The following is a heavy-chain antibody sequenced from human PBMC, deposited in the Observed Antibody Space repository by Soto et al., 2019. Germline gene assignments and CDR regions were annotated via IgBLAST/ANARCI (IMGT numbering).Heavy chain of an antibody. CDR2: IIPIFGTA. D-gene: IGHD6-19*01. CDR1: GGTFSSYA. V-gene: IGHV1-69*13. Sequence: GASVKVSCKASGGTFSSYAISWVRQAPGQGLEWMGGIIPIFGTANYAQKFQGRVTITADESTSTAYMELSSLRSEDTAVYYCARVAVAGTGYFDYWGQGTLVTVSS. CDR3: ARVAVAGTGYFDY. J-gene: IGHJ4*02.